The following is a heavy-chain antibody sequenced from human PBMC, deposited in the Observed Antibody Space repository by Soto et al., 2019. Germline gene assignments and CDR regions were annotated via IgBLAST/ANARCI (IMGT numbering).Heavy chain of an antibody. Sequence: GAPVKVSRKASGGTFSSYAISRVRQAPGQGLEWMGGIIPIFGTANYAQKFQGRVTITADESTSTAYMELSSLRSEDTAVYYCARGREDIVVVPAAHPDWFDPWGQGTLVTVSS. J-gene: IGHJ5*02. CDR1: GGTFSSYA. CDR3: ARGREDIVVVPAAHPDWFDP. V-gene: IGHV1-69*13. CDR2: IIPIFGTA. D-gene: IGHD2-2*01.